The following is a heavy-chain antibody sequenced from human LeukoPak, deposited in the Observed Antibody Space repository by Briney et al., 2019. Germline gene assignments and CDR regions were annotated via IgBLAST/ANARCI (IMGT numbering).Heavy chain of an antibody. D-gene: IGHD3-10*01. Sequence: SETLSLTCTVSGGSISSYYWSWIRQPAGKGLEWIGYIYYSGSTYYNPSLKSRVTISVDTSKNQFSLKLSSVTAADTAVYYCARAPYGSGRDIQTWGQGTLVTVSS. CDR1: GGSISSYY. CDR2: IYYSGST. V-gene: IGHV4-59*06. CDR3: ARAPYGSGRDIQT. J-gene: IGHJ5*02.